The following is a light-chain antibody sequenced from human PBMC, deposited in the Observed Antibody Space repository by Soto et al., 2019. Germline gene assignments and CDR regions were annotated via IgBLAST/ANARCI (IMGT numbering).Light chain of an antibody. J-gene: IGKJ5*01. CDR2: GAS. CDR1: QSVGSSY. Sequence: EIVLTQSPGTLSLSPGERATLSCRASQSVGSSYVAWYQHKPGQAPRLLLCGASSRATGIPSRFSVSGSGTDFTITISILETEDFAVYYCQHYGSSSTFGQGTRLEIK. V-gene: IGKV3-20*01. CDR3: QHYGSSST.